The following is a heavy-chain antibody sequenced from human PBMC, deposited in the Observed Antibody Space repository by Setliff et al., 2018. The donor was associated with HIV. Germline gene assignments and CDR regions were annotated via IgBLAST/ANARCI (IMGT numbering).Heavy chain of an antibody. J-gene: IGHJ4*02. CDR1: GDTFRNYA. V-gene: IGHV1-69*05. CDR2: IMSLFQRT. CDR3: ASGRMGAAGMFIPRALDY. D-gene: IGHD6-13*01. Sequence: SEKVSCKVSGDTFRNYANNWVRLAPGQPLEWMGVIMSLFQRTQDAQKSQGRVTFTTDESTSTAYMELTSLRSDDTAIFFCASGRMGAAGMFIPRALDYWGQGTLVTVSS.